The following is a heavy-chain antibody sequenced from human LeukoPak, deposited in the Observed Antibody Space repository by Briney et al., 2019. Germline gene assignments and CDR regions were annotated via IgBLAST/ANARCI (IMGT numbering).Heavy chain of an antibody. V-gene: IGHV3-21*01. D-gene: IGHD3-10*02. CDR3: AELGITMIGGV. CDR1: GFTFSSYA. CDR2: ISSSSSYI. J-gene: IGHJ6*04. Sequence: GGTLRLSCAASGFTFSSYAMNWVRQAPGKGLEWVSSISSSSSYIYYADSVKGRFTISRDNAKNSLYLQMNSLRAEDTAVYYCAELGITMIGGVWGKGTTVTISS.